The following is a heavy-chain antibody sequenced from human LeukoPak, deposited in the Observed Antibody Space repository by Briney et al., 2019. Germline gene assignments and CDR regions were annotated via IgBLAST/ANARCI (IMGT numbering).Heavy chain of an antibody. D-gene: IGHD4-11*01. CDR3: AREVTHHVYYGMDV. CDR2: ISAYNGNT. J-gene: IGHJ6*02. CDR1: GYTFINYG. Sequence: ASVKVSCKASGYTFINYGIRWVRQAPGQGLEWMGWISAYNGNTNYAQKFQGRVTMTTDTSTSTAYMELRSLRSDDTAVYFCAREVTHHVYYGMDVWGQGTTVTVSS. V-gene: IGHV1-18*01.